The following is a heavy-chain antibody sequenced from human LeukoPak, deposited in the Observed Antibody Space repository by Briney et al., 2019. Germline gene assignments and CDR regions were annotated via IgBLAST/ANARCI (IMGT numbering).Heavy chain of an antibody. V-gene: IGHV4-34*01. D-gene: IGHD1-1*01. J-gene: IGHJ5*02. CDR2: ISHSGST. CDR1: GGSFTDYY. Sequence: SETLSLTCAVSGGSFTDYYWSWIRQPPGKGLEWIGEISHSGSTNYNPSLKSRVTISVDTSKNQFSLKLSSVTAADTAVYYCARRKGYVGWFDPWGQGTLVTVSS. CDR3: ARRKGYVGWFDP.